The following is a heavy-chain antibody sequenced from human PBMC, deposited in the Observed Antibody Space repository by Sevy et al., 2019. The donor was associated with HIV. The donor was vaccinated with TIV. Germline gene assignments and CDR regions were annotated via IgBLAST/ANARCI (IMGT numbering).Heavy chain of an antibody. J-gene: IGHJ4*02. CDR2: LKSDVYGGTV. CDR3: TRCNAAHSRFDY. CDR1: GFTFGDYC. V-gene: IGHV3-49*04. D-gene: IGHD2-8*01. Sequence: GGSLRLSCTASGFTFGDYCMSWVRQAPGKGLEWVAFLKSDVYGGTVDHAASVRGRFVISRDDSKTMAYLQMNDLKTEDTGVYYCTRCNAAHSRFDYWGQGALVTVSS.